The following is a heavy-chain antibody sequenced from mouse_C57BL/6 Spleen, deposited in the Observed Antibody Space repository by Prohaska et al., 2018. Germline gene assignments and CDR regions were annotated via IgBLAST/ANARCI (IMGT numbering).Heavy chain of an antibody. J-gene: IGHJ2*01. CDR3: ASYGPYYFDY. CDR2: INPNNGGT. Sequence: HGKSLEWIGDINPNNGGTSYNQKFKGKATLTVDKSSSTAYMELRSLTSEDSAVYYCASYGPYYFDYWGQGTTLTVSS. D-gene: IGHD1-1*02. V-gene: IGHV1-26*01.